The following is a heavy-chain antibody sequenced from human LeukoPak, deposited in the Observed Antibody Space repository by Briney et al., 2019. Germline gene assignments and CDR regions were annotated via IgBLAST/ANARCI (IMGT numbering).Heavy chain of an antibody. Sequence: ASVKVSCKASGGTFSSYAISWVRQAPGQGLEWMGRIIPILGIANYAQKFQGRVTITADKSTSTAYMELSSLRSEDTAVYYCARVGSPNYYYYYGMDVWGQGTTVTVSS. J-gene: IGHJ6*02. CDR1: GGTFSSYA. D-gene: IGHD2-15*01. V-gene: IGHV1-69*04. CDR3: ARVGSPNYYYYYGMDV. CDR2: IIPILGIA.